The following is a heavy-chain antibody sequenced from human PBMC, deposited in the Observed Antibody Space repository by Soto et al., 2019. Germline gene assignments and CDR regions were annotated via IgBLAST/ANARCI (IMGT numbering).Heavy chain of an antibody. CDR2: IYYSGST. CDR1: GGSISSYY. CDR3: ARAYSSGSGWFDP. J-gene: IGHJ5*02. Sequence: QVQLQESGPGLVKPSETLSLTCTVSGGSISSYYWSWIRQPPGKGLEWIGYIYYSGSTNYNPSLKSRVTISVDTSKNQFSLKLSSVTAADTAVYYCARAYSSGSGWFDPCCQGTLVTVSS. V-gene: IGHV4-59*01. D-gene: IGHD6-19*01.